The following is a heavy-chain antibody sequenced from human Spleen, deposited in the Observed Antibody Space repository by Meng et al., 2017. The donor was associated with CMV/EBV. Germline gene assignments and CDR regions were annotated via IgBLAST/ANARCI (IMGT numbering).Heavy chain of an antibody. V-gene: IGHV1-18*01. CDR3: ARVGDIAVLPAAIPTFDS. CDR2: INGYNGNT. CDR1: GYTFTSYA. J-gene: IGHJ4*02. D-gene: IGHD2-2*02. Sequence: ASVKVSCKASGYTFTSYAITWVRQAPGQGLEWMGWINGYNGNTNYAENFQGRVTLTTDTSTSTAYMELRSLRSDDTAVYYCARVGDIAVLPAAIPTFDSWGQGTLVTVS.